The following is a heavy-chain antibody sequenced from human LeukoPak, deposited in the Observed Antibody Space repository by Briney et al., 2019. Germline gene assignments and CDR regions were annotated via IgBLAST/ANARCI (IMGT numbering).Heavy chain of an antibody. CDR2: INNSGST. D-gene: IGHD2-2*01. Sequence: PSETLSLTCAVYGGSFSGYYWSWIRQPPGKGLEWIGEINNSGSTNYNPSLKSRVTISVDTSKNQFSLKLSSVTAADTAVYYCARRNIVVVPAADTFFDYWGQGTLVTVSS. CDR1: GGSFSGYY. J-gene: IGHJ4*02. CDR3: ARRNIVVVPAADTFFDY. V-gene: IGHV4-34*01.